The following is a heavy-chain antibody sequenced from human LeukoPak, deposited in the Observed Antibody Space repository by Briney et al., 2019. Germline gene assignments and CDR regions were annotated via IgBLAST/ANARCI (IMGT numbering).Heavy chain of an antibody. J-gene: IGHJ4*02. CDR1: GYTFTSYY. CDR3: ARVEVEMATITAYYLDF. Sequence: ASVKVSCKASGYTFTSYYMHWVRQAPGQGLEWMGIINPSGGSTSYAQKFQGRVTMTRDTSTSTVYMELSSLRSEDTAMYYCARVEVEMATITAYYLDFWGQGTLVTVSS. V-gene: IGHV1-46*01. D-gene: IGHD5-24*01. CDR2: INPSGGST.